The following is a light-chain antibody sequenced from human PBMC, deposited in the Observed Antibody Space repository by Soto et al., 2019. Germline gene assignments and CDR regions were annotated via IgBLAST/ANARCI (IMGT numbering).Light chain of an antibody. J-gene: IGKJ2*01. CDR1: QSISSPY. V-gene: IGKV3D-20*02. CDR2: GAS. CDR3: QQRSNWPPYT. Sequence: EIVLTQSPATLSLSPGERAALSCRASQSISSPYLAWYQQKPGQAPRLLIDGASSRATGVPDRFSGSGSGTDFTLTISRLEPEDFAVYYCQQRSNWPPYTFGQGTKVDIK.